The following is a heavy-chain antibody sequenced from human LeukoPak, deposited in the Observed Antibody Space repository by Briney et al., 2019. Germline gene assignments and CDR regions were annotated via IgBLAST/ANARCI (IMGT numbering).Heavy chain of an antibody. Sequence: ASVKVSCKASGYTFTSYYMHWVRQGPGQGLEWMGIINPSGGSTSYAQKFHGRVTMTSDTSTSTVYMELSSLRSEDTAVYYCARDPRAGVRGVIPGTLDYWGQGTLVTVSS. CDR3: ARDPRAGVRGVIPGTLDY. J-gene: IGHJ4*02. CDR1: GYTFTSYY. V-gene: IGHV1-46*01. CDR2: INPSGGST. D-gene: IGHD3-10*01.